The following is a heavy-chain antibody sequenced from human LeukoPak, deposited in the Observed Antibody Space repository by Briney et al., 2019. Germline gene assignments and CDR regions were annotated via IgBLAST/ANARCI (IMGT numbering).Heavy chain of an antibody. CDR3: ARDELGSSCHDY. CDR1: GFTFSSYS. J-gene: IGHJ4*02. V-gene: IGHV3-21*01. Sequence: GGSLRLSCAASGFTFSSYSMNWVRQAPGKGLEWVSSISSSSSYIHYADSVKGRFTISRDNAKNSLYLQMNSLRAEDTAVYYCARDELGSSCHDYWGQGTLVTVSS. D-gene: IGHD6-13*01. CDR2: ISSSSSYI.